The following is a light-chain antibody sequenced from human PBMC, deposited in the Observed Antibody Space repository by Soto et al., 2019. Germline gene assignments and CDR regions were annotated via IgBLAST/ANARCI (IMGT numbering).Light chain of an antibody. CDR2: EVS. J-gene: IGLJ1*01. CDR1: SSDVGGYKY. Sequence: QSALTQPASVSGSPGQSITISCTGTSSDVGGYKYVSWYQQHPGKAPKLMIYEVSNRPSGVSNRFSGSKSGNTASLTISVLQAEDEADYYCSSYTGSGALYVFGTGTKLTVL. CDR3: SSYTGSGALYV. V-gene: IGLV2-14*01.